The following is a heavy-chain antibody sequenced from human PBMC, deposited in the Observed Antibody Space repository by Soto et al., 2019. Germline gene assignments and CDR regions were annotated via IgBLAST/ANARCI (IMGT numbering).Heavy chain of an antibody. CDR3: ASSVEQQRTCYYYGMDV. V-gene: IGHV5-51*01. CDR2: IYPGDSDT. D-gene: IGHD6-13*01. CDR1: GYSFTSYW. J-gene: IGHJ6*02. Sequence: GESLKISCKGSGYSFTSYWIGWVRQMPGKGLEWMGIIYPGDSDTRYSPSFQGQVTISADKSIGTAYLQWSSLKASDTAMYYCASSVEQQRTCYYYGMDVWGQGTTVTVSS.